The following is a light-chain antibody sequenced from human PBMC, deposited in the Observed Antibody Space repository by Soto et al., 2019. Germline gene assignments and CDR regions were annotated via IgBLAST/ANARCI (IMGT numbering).Light chain of an antibody. CDR3: QQANSFPWT. V-gene: IGKV1-12*01. CDR2: GAN. Sequence: QMTQSPSSVSASVGDRVTITCRASHNINRYLAWYQQKPGKAPKLLISGANNLQPGVPTRFSGSGSGTEFTLTINNLQHEDAGSYFCQQANSFPWTFGQGT. CDR1: HNINRY. J-gene: IGKJ1*01.